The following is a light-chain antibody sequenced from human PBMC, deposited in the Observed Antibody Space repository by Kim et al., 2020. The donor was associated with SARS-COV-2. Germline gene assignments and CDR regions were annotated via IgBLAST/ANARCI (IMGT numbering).Light chain of an antibody. J-gene: IGKJ2*01. CDR1: QSVSSSH. CDR2: GAS. V-gene: IGKV3-20*01. Sequence: LSPAERATLSCRASQSVSSSHLAWYPQKPGQAPRLLICGASSRATGIPDRFSGSGSGTDFTLTISRLEPEDSAVYYCQQYGSSYTFGQGTKLEI. CDR3: QQYGSSYT.